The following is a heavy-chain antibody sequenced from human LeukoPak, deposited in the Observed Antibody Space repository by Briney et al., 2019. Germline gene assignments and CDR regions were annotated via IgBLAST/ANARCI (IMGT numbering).Heavy chain of an antibody. CDR3: ARDSDYYDSSAYSFRGGLHYDF. V-gene: IGHV3-33*01. J-gene: IGHJ4*02. CDR1: RLTFSNYN. D-gene: IGHD3-22*01. Sequence: GGSLILSCVASRLTFSNYNMHWVRQAPGKGLEWVAVIWHDGNYKYYVDSVKGRFPISRDNSKNTVYLQMNSLGGEDTAVYLCARDSDYYDSSAYSFRGGLHYDFWGRGTLVTVSS. CDR2: IWHDGNYK.